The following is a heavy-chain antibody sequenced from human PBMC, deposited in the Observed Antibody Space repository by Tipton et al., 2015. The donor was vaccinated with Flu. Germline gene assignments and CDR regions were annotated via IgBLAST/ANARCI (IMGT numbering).Heavy chain of an antibody. CDR3: ARDFIAATGTGY. Sequence: TLSLTCVVSGDSISTDYFWGWIRQPPGKGLEWIATIHRYGTTYYNPPLKSRVTMSVDTSKNQFSLNLRSVTAADTAVYYCARDFIAATGTGYWGRGTLVTVSS. V-gene: IGHV4-38-2*01. CDR2: IHRYGTT. CDR1: GDSISTDYF. D-gene: IGHD6-13*01. J-gene: IGHJ4*02.